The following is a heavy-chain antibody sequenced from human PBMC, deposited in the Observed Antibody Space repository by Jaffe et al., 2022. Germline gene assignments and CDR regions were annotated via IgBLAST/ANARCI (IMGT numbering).Heavy chain of an antibody. Sequence: QVQLVQSGAEVKKPGASVKVSCKASGYTFTSYYMHWVRQAPGQGLEWMGIINPSGGSTSYAQKFQGRVTMTRDTSTSTVYMELSSLRSEDTAVYYCARDLGCSGGSCYSGLRDSGPDFIFDYWGQGTLVTVSS. CDR1: GYTFTSYY. CDR3: ARDLGCSGGSCYSGLRDSGPDFIFDY. V-gene: IGHV1-46*01. CDR2: INPSGGST. D-gene: IGHD2-15*01. J-gene: IGHJ4*02.